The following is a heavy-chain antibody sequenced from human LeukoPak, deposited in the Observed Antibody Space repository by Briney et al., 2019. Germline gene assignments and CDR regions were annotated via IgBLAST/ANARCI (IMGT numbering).Heavy chain of an antibody. D-gene: IGHD3-3*01. Sequence: PGGSLRLSCAASGFTFSDYYMSWIRQAPGKGLEWVSYISSSGSTIYYADSVKGRFTISRDNAKNSLYLQMNSLRAEDTALYYCAKDRHYDFWSGFYFDYWGQGTLVTVSS. CDR3: AKDRHYDFWSGFYFDY. CDR2: ISSSGSTI. J-gene: IGHJ4*02. V-gene: IGHV3-11*01. CDR1: GFTFSDYY.